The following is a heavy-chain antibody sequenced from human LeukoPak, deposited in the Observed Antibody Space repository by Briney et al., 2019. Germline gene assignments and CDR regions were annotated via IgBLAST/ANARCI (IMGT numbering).Heavy chain of an antibody. CDR2: ISYDGSNK. Sequence: GGSLRLSCAASGFTFSSYGMHWVRQAPGKGLEWVAVISYDGSNKYYADSVKGRFTISRDNSKNTLYLQMNSLRAEDTAVYYCAKGLMTTVVTPLFDPWGQGTLVTVSS. CDR1: GFTFSSYG. D-gene: IGHD4-23*01. CDR3: AKGLMTTVVTPLFDP. J-gene: IGHJ5*02. V-gene: IGHV3-30*18.